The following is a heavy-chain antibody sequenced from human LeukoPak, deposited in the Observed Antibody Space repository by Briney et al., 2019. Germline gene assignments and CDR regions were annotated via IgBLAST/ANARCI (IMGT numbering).Heavy chain of an antibody. CDR3: ARDPPALEDFDY. Sequence: GGSLRLSCAASGFTFSSYNMNWVRQAPGKGLEWVSYISGRGNTIKYADSVKGRFTISRDNGKNSLYLHMSSLRAEDTAVYYCARDPPALEDFDYWGQGTQVTVSS. CDR1: GFTFSSYN. J-gene: IGHJ4*02. V-gene: IGHV3-48*04. CDR2: ISGRGNTI.